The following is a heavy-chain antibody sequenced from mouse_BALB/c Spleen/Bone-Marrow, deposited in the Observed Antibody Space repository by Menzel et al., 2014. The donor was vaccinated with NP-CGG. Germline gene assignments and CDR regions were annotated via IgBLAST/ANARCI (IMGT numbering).Heavy chain of an antibody. D-gene: IGHD3-1*01. V-gene: IGHV14-3*02. CDR2: INPANGNT. CDR3: ARTPRATFYFDY. J-gene: IGHJ2*01. CDR1: GFNIKDTY. Sequence: VQLQQSGAELVKPGASVKLSCTASGFNIKDTYMHWVKQRPEQGLEWIGRINPANGNTKYDPKFQGKATITADTSSNTAYLQLFSLTSEDTAVYYCARTPRATFYFDYWGQGTTLTVPS.